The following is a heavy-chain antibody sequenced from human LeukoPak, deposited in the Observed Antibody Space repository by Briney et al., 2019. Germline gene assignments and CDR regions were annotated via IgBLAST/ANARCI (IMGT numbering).Heavy chain of an antibody. CDR2: IYSGGST. V-gene: IGHV3-53*01. CDR3: ARAPPDKRYYYYYYMDV. Sequence: PGGSLSLSCAASRFPFSSNYMSWVRQAPGKGLEWVSVIYSGGSTYYADPVQGRFTISRDNSKNTLYLQMNSLRAEDTAVYYCARAPPDKRYYYYYYMDVWGKGTTVTVSS. CDR1: RFPFSSNY. J-gene: IGHJ6*03. D-gene: IGHD5-24*01.